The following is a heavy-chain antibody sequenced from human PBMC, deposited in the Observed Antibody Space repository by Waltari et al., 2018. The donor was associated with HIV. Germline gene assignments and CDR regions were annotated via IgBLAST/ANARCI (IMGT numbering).Heavy chain of an antibody. CDR3: TRSSKLDY. CDR2: IRSRIYGGAT. V-gene: IGHV3-49*03. CDR1: GFSFGGFA. Sequence: EVQLVEFGGGLVQPGRSLRLSCTGFGFSFGGFAISWFRRAPGKGLEWVGLIRSRIYGGATVYAASAKGRFTISRDDLKSVAYLQMNSLKTEDTAVYYCTRSSKLDYWGQGTLVTVTS. J-gene: IGHJ4*02. D-gene: IGHD4-4*01.